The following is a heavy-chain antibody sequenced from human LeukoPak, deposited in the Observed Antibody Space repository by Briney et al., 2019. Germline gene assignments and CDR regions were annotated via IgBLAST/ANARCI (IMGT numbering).Heavy chain of an antibody. CDR1: GYTFTSYG. CDR3: ARDLVWFGELLPFDP. D-gene: IGHD3-10*01. V-gene: IGHV1-18*01. J-gene: IGHJ5*02. CDR2: ISDYNGNT. Sequence: ASVKVSCKASGYTFTSYGISWVRQAPGQGLEWMGLISDYNGNTNYAQKLQGRVTMTTDTSTSKAYMELRSLRSDDTAVYYCARDLVWFGELLPFDPWGQGTLVTVSS.